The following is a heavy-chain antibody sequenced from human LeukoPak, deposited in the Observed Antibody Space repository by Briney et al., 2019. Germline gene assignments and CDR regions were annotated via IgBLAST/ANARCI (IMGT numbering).Heavy chain of an antibody. Sequence: GASVKVSCKASGYIFSTYGISWVRQAPGQGLEWMGWISTYNGNTNYAQKLQGRVTMTTDTSTTTAYMELRSLTSDDTAVYYCARGASEYYYDSSGLILPSWGQGTLVTVSS. J-gene: IGHJ5*02. CDR2: ISTYNGNT. D-gene: IGHD3-22*01. CDR1: GYIFSTYG. CDR3: ARGASEYYYDSSGLILPS. V-gene: IGHV1-18*01.